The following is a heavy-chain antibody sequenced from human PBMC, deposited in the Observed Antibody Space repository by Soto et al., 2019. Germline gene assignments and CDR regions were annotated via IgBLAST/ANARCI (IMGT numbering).Heavy chain of an antibody. CDR2: IYYTGST. Sequence: PSETLSLTCTVSGGSISSSYWWSWVRQPPGKGLEWVGSIYYTGSTYYSPSLKSRVTISLDTSMNQFSLKLTSVSAADTAMYYCARQATTSWSYWGQGTLVTVSS. D-gene: IGHD2-2*01. V-gene: IGHV4-39*01. J-gene: IGHJ4*02. CDR1: GGSISSSYW. CDR3: ARQATTSWSY.